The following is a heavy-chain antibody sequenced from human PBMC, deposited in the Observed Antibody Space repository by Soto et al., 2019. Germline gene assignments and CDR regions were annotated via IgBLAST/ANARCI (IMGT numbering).Heavy chain of an antibody. CDR2: IYHSGST. J-gene: IGHJ3*02. Sequence: SETLSLTCAVSGGSISSSNWWSWVRQPPGKGLEWIGDIYHSGSTNYNPSLKSRVTISVDTSKNQFSLKLSSVTAADTAVYYCARVRSYYYDSSGYYHDAFDIWGQGTMVTVSS. D-gene: IGHD3-22*01. CDR1: GGSISSSNW. CDR3: ARVRSYYYDSSGYYHDAFDI. V-gene: IGHV4-4*02.